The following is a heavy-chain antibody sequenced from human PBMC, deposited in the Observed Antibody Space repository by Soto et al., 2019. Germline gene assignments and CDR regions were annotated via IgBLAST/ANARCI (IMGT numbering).Heavy chain of an antibody. CDR3: ARDPHIAAAGTYFDY. CDR1: GDTFSSYA. Sequence: SVKVSCKASGDTFSSYAISWVRQAPGQGLEWMGGIIPIFGTANYAQKFQGRVTITADESTSTAYMELSSLRSEDTAVYYCARDPHIAAAGTYFDYWGQGTLVTVSS. CDR2: IIPIFGTA. V-gene: IGHV1-69*13. J-gene: IGHJ4*02. D-gene: IGHD6-13*01.